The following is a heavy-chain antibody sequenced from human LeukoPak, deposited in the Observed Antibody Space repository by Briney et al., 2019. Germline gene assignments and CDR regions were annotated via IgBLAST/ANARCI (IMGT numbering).Heavy chain of an antibody. V-gene: IGHV5-51*01. CDR2: IYPGDSDT. CDR1: GYSFTSYW. CDR3: ARYGSFCSSTSCYAERWLAAYYFDY. Sequence: GESLKISCKGSGYSFTSYWIGWVRQMPGKGLEWMGIIYPGDSDTRYSPSFQGQVTISADKSISTAYLQWSSLKASDTAMYYCARYGSFCSSTSCYAERWLAAYYFDYWGQGTLVTVSS. D-gene: IGHD2-2*01. J-gene: IGHJ4*02.